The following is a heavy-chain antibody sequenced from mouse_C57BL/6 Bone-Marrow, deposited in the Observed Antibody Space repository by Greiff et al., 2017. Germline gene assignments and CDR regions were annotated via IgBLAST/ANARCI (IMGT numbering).Heavy chain of an antibody. CDR1: GYTFTDYY. Sequence: VQLQQSGPELVKPGASVKISCKASGYTFTDYYMNWVKQSHGKSLEWIGDINPNNGGTSYNQKFKGKATLTVDKSSSTAYMELRSLTSEDSAVYYCARKNWGYYFDYWGQGTTLTVSS. J-gene: IGHJ2*01. V-gene: IGHV1-26*01. D-gene: IGHD4-1*01. CDR3: ARKNWGYYFDY. CDR2: INPNNGGT.